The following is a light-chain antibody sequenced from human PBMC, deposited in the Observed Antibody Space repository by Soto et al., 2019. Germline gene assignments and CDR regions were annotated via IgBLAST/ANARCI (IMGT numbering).Light chain of an antibody. Sequence: DIQMTQSPPSLSSSVGDRVTISCRASLGIANYVLWYQQRPANVPKLLIYGASSLLSGVPSRFSGSGSGTDFTLTISSLQPEDVGTYYCQKYNSAMWTFGQGTKVEI. CDR2: GAS. CDR3: QKYNSAMWT. V-gene: IGKV1-27*01. CDR1: LGIANY. J-gene: IGKJ1*01.